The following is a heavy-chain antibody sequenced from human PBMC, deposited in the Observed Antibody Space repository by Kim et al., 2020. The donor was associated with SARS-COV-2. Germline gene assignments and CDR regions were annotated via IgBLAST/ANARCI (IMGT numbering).Heavy chain of an antibody. J-gene: IGHJ4*02. CDR2: ISYDGSNK. CDR3: ARDQDWRITMIVVVIGPFDY. V-gene: IGHV3-30*04. D-gene: IGHD3-22*01. CDR1: GFTFSSYA. Sequence: GGSLRLSCAASGFTFSSYAMHWVRQAPGKGLEWVAVISYDGSNKYYADSVKGRFTISRDNSKNTLYLQMNSLRAEDTAVYYCARDQDWRITMIVVVIGPFDYWGQGTLVTVSS.